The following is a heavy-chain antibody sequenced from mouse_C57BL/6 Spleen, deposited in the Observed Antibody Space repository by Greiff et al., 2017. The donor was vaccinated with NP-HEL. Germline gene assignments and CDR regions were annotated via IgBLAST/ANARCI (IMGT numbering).Heavy chain of an antibody. CDR2: IHPNSGST. CDR3: ARDGGSFYYYGSSDWYFDV. CDR1: GYTFTSYW. D-gene: IGHD1-1*01. V-gene: IGHV1-64*01. Sequence: QVQLQQPGAELVKPGASVKLSCKASGYTFTSYWMHWVKQRPGQGLEWIGMIHPNSGSTNYNEKFKSKATLTVDKSSSTAYMQLSSLTSEDSEVYYCARDGGSFYYYGSSDWYFDVWGTGTTVTVSS. J-gene: IGHJ1*03.